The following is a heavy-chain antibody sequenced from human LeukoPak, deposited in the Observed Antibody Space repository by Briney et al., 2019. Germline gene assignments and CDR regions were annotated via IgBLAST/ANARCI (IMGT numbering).Heavy chain of an antibody. CDR3: ARRAAIRVTGTSDSFDI. V-gene: IGHV1-18*01. CDR2: ISAYNGNT. CDR1: GYTFTSYG. J-gene: IGHJ3*02. D-gene: IGHD1-7*01. Sequence: ASVKVSCKASGYTFTSYGISWVRQAPGQGLEWMGWISAYNGNTNYAQKFQGRVTMTTDTSTSTAYMELRSLRSDDTAVYYCARRAAIRVTGTSDSFDIWGQGTMVTVSS.